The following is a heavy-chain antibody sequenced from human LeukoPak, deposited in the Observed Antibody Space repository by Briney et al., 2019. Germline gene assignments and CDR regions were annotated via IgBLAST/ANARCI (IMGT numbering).Heavy chain of an antibody. Sequence: SVKVSCKASGGTFSSYAISWVRQAPGQGLEWMGGIIPIFGTANYAQKFQGRVTITADESTSTAYMELSSLRSEDTAVYYRARPGVPAAIVYYFDYWGQGTLVTVSS. CDR1: GGTFSSYA. J-gene: IGHJ4*02. CDR3: ARPGVPAAIVYYFDY. V-gene: IGHV1-69*13. CDR2: IIPIFGTA. D-gene: IGHD2-2*01.